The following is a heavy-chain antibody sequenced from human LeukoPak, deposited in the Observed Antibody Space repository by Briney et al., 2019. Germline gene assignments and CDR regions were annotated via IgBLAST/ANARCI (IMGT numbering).Heavy chain of an antibody. J-gene: IGHJ4*02. CDR1: GESFSGYY. CDR3: ARGLASGYPPIPFDY. Sequence: SETLSLACVVYGESFSGYYWTWIRQPPGKGLEWIGEIIDTGSTKYNSSLKSRVTISVDTSKNEFSLNLTSVTAADTAIYYCARGLASGYPPIPFDYWGQGTLVTVSS. V-gene: IGHV4-34*12. CDR2: IIDTGST. D-gene: IGHD3-3*01.